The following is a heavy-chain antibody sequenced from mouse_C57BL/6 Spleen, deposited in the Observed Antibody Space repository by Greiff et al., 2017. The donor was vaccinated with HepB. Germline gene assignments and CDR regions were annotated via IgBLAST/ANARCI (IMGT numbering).Heavy chain of an antibody. D-gene: IGHD2-4*01. J-gene: IGHJ3*01. CDR3: ARDDDYGWVFAY. CDR1: GYSITSGYY. V-gene: IGHV3-6*01. Sequence: EVKLMESGPGLVKPSQSLSLTCSVTGYSITSGYYWNWIRQFPGNKLEWMGYISYDGSNNYNPSLKNRISITRDTSKNQFFLKLNSVTTEDTATYYCARDDDYGWVFAYWGQGTLVTVSA. CDR2: ISYDGSN.